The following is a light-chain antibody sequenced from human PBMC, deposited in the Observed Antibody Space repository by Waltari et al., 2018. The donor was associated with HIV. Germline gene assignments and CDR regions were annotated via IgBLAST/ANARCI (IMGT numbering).Light chain of an antibody. Sequence: QSVLTQPPSVSGAPGQGVTLSCNGSSSNIGARYGVQWYQQLPGTAPKLLIFGNTNPPSGVPDRFSGSRSGTSASLAITGLQAEDEADYYCQSYDSSLSGSVFGGGTKLTVL. CDR1: SSNIGARYG. V-gene: IGLV1-40*01. CDR2: GNT. CDR3: QSYDSSLSGSV. J-gene: IGLJ2*01.